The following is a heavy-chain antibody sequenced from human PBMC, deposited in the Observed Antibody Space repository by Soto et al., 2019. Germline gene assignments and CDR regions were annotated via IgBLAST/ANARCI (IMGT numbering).Heavy chain of an antibody. J-gene: IGHJ6*02. V-gene: IGHV1-2*02. CDR2: INPKFGDT. CDR1: GYTFTAYH. Sequence: QVQLVQSGAEVKEPGDSVRVSCEASGYTFTAYHIHWVRQAPGQGPEWMRWINPKFGDTTYAQDFQGRVSMTRDMSISTVYMELSRLTSDDTAIYYCARNMDYYYGRGSGNGHGVWGQGTTVTVFS. D-gene: IGHD3-10*02. CDR3: ARNMDYYYGRGSGNGHGV.